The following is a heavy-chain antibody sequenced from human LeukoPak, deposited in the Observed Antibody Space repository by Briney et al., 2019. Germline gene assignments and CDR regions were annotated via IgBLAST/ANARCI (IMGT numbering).Heavy chain of an antibody. D-gene: IGHD6-13*01. J-gene: IGHJ4*02. V-gene: IGHV3-20*04. CDR3: ARGPYSSNWYVDY. CDR1: GFTFDDYG. CDR2: INWNGSST. Sequence: GGSLRLSCAASGFTFDDYGMSWVRQAPGKGLEWVSGINWNGSSTGYADSVKGRFTVSRDSAKNSLYLQMNSLRAEDTAVYYCARGPYSSNWYVDYWGQGTLVTVAS.